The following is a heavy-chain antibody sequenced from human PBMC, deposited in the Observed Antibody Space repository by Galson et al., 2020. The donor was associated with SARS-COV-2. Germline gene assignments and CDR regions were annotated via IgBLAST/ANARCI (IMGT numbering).Heavy chain of an antibody. Sequence: SETLSLTCTVSGGSISSYYWSWIRQPPGKGLEWIGYIYYSGSTNYNPSLKSRATISVDTSKNQFSLKLSSVTAADTAVYYCARHDYDFWSGYPYYYYYYMDVWGKGTTVTVSS. CDR3: ARHDYDFWSGYPYYYYYYMDV. CDR2: IYYSGST. CDR1: GGSISSYY. D-gene: IGHD3-3*01. J-gene: IGHJ6*03. V-gene: IGHV4-59*01.